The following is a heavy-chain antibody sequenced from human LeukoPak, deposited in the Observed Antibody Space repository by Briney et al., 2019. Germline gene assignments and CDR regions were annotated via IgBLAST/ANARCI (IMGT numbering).Heavy chain of an antibody. CDR1: GFTFSDYY. D-gene: IGHD2-8*01. CDR3: AKGGFQPFVLPWFDP. CDR2: ISSSGSTI. V-gene: IGHV3-11*01. Sequence: GGSLRLSCAASGFTFSDYYMSWIRQAPGKGLEWVSYISSSGSTIYYADSVKGRFTISRDNAKNSLYLQMNSLRAEDTAVYYCAKGGFQPFVLPWFDPWGQGTLVTVSS. J-gene: IGHJ5*02.